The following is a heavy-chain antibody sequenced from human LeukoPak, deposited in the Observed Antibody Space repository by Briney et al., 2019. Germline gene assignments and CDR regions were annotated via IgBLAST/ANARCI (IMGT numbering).Heavy chain of an antibody. D-gene: IGHD2-2*03. CDR3: ARDGYCSSTSCYVGDSGYYYYGMDV. Sequence: GASVKVSCKASGYTFTSYYMHWVRPAPGQGLEWMGIINPSGGSTSYAQKLQGRVTMTRDTSTSTVYMELSSLRSEDTAVYYCARDGYCSSTSCYVGDSGYYYYGMDVWGQGTTVTVSS. CDR2: INPSGGST. J-gene: IGHJ6*02. V-gene: IGHV1-46*04. CDR1: GYTFTSYY.